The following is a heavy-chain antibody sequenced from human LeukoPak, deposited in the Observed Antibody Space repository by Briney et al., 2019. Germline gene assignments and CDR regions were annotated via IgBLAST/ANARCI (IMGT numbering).Heavy chain of an antibody. CDR2: IKPDGSDK. D-gene: IGHD3-10*01. Sequence: GGSLRLSCEASGFTFSTYWMSWVRQAPGKGPECVANIKPDGSDKYYVDSMKGRFTISRDNAKNSLYLQMNNRRAEDTAVYYCARDRTFGGSGLCDYWGQGVLVTVSS. J-gene: IGHJ4*02. CDR3: ARDRTFGGSGLCDY. CDR1: GFTFSTYW. V-gene: IGHV3-7*01.